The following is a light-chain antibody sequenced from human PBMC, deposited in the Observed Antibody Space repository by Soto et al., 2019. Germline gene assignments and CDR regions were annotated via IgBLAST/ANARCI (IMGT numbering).Light chain of an antibody. CDR2: AAY. CDR1: QDISTY. CDR3: QKYDNAPLT. V-gene: IGKV1-27*01. Sequence: DIQMTQAPSSLSASVGDRVTITCRARQDISTYLAWYQQKPGKVPKLLISAAYTLQSGVPPRFSGSGSGTDFTLTIRSLKPEDVATYYCQKYDNAPLTFGGGTKVEIK. J-gene: IGKJ4*01.